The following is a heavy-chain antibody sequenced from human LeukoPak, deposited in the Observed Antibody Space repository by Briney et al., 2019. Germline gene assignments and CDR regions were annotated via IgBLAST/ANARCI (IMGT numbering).Heavy chain of an antibody. J-gene: IGHJ4*02. D-gene: IGHD3-10*01. CDR1: GFTFDDYA. CDR2: ISWNSGTI. V-gene: IGHV3-9*01. CDR3: AKDRTFGGELIY. Sequence: PGGSLRLSCAASGFTFDDYAMHWVRQAPGKGLEWVSGISWNSGTIGYADSVKGRFTISRDNAKNSLYLQMNSLRAEDTALYYCAKDRTFGGELIYWGQGTLVTVSS.